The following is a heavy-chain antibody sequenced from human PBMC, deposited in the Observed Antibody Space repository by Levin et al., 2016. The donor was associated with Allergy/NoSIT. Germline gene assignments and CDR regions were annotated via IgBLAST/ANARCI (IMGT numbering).Heavy chain of an antibody. CDR2: IKQDGSEK. CDR3: ARDWSGYSNGYYYYYYYMDV. V-gene: IGHV3-7*01. J-gene: IGHJ6*03. Sequence: VRQAPGKGLEWVANIKQDGSEKYYVDSVKGRFTISRDNAKNSLSLQMNSLRAEDTAVYYCARDWSGYSNGYYYYYYYMDVWGKGTTVTVSS. D-gene: IGHD5-18*01.